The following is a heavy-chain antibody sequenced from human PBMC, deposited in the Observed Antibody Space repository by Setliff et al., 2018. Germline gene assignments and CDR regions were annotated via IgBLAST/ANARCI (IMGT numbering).Heavy chain of an antibody. J-gene: IGHJ4*02. D-gene: IGHD3-3*01. CDR2: IYYDDDK. CDR3: ARGFWSGYFVLDY. V-gene: IGHV2-5*02. Sequence: SGPTLVNPTETLTLTCSFSGFSLSTTGVGVGWIRQPPGKALEWLALIYYDDDKRYNPSLESRLTITKDTSKNQVVLSMTNMDPADTATFYCARGFWSGYFVLDYWGLGSLVTAPQ. CDR1: GFSLSTTGVG.